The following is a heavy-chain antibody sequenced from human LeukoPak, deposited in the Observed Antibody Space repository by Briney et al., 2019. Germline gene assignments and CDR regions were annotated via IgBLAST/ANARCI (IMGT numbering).Heavy chain of an antibody. CDR3: ARVASSGNDAFDI. Sequence: ALVKVSCKASGYTFTNYYIHWVRQAPGQGLEWMGIINPSGGSTSYAQKFQGRVTMTRDTSTSTVYMELSSLRSEDTAVYYCARVASSGNDAFDIWGQGTMVTVSS. CDR1: GYTFTNYY. J-gene: IGHJ3*02. CDR2: INPSGGST. V-gene: IGHV1-46*01. D-gene: IGHD3-10*01.